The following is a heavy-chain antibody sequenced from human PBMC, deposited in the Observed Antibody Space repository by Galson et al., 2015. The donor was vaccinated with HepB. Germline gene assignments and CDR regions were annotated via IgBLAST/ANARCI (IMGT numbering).Heavy chain of an antibody. CDR3: ARGTGVAANPDAFDI. V-gene: IGHV5-51*01. D-gene: IGHD2-15*01. J-gene: IGHJ3*02. CDR1: GYSFTSYW. Sequence: QSGAEVKKPGESLKISCKGSGYSFTSYWIGWVRQMPGKGLEWMGIIYPGDSDTRYSPSFQGQVTISADKSISTAYLQWGSLKASDTAMYYCARGTGVAANPDAFDIWGQGTMVTVSS. CDR2: IYPGDSDT.